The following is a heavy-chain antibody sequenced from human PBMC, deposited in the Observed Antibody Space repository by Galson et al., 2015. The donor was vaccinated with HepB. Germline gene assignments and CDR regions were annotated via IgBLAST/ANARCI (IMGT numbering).Heavy chain of an antibody. CDR3: ARAPDY. CDR1: GDSTSSNSYY. V-gene: IGHV4-39*01. J-gene: IGHJ4*02. Sequence: ETLSLTCTVSGDSTSSNSYYWGWIRQPPGKGLEWIGSLYYSGSSYYNPSLKSRVTISKDTSKNQFSLKLTSVTAADTAVYYCARAPDYWGQGTLVTVSS. CDR2: LYYSGSS.